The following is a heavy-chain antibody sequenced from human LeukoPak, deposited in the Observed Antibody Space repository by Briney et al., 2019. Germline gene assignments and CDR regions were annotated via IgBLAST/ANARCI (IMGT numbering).Heavy chain of an antibody. CDR1: GYTFTSYY. J-gene: IGHJ3*02. V-gene: IGHV1-46*01. D-gene: IGHD5-24*01. CDR3: ARAPSIEMGKQPTHGGAFDI. CDR2: INPSGGST. Sequence: ASVKVSCKASGYTFTSYYMHWVRQAPGQGLEWMGIINPSGGSTSYAQKFQGRVTMTRDTSTSTVYMELRSLRSEDTAVCYCARAPSIEMGKQPTHGGAFDIWGQGTMVTVSS.